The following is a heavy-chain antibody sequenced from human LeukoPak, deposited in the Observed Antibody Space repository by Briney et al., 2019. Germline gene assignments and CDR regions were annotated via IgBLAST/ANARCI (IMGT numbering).Heavy chain of an antibody. D-gene: IGHD3-10*01. V-gene: IGHV1-3*01. Sequence: GASVKVSCKASGYTFTSYAMHWVRQAPGQRLEWMGWINAGNGNTKYSQKFQGRVTITRDTSASTAYMELSSLRSEDTAVYYCARYYYDSGSYEGGLDYWGQGTLVTVSS. CDR3: ARYYYDSGSYEGGLDY. J-gene: IGHJ4*02. CDR1: GYTFTSYA. CDR2: INAGNGNT.